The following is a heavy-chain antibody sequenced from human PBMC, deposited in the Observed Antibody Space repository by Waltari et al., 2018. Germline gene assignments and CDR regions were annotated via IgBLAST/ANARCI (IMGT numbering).Heavy chain of an antibody. Sequence: QVQLQESGPGLVKPSETLSLTCTVSGGSINSYYWSWIRQPAGKGLEWIGRFFSSGNTNSNTSLKGRVTMSVDPSKNQFSRKLSSVTAADTAVYCCARVKRGVVSAGTRVYYYYYMDVWGKGTTVTISS. CDR1: GGSINSYY. V-gene: IGHV4-4*07. J-gene: IGHJ6*03. D-gene: IGHD2-2*01. CDR2: FFSSGNT. CDR3: ARVKRGVVSAGTRVYYYYYMDV.